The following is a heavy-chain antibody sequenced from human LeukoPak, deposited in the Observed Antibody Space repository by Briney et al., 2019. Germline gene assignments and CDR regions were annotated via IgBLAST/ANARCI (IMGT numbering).Heavy chain of an antibody. V-gene: IGHV1-2*02. CDR2: INPNSGAT. Sequence: ASVKVSCKASGYSLTGYYMHWVRQAPGQGLEWMGWINPNSGATNYAQKFQGRVTMTRDTSISTAYMELGRLRSDDTAVYYCARGHGSRSYSYFGMDVCGQGTTVTVSS. CDR1: GYSLTGYY. J-gene: IGHJ6*02. D-gene: IGHD3-10*01. CDR3: ARGHGSRSYSYFGMDV.